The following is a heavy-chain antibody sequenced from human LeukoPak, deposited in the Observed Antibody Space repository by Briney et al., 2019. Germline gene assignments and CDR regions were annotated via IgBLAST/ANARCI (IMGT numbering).Heavy chain of an antibody. CDR3: GGGMGLELDY. CDR1: GVTFSSYA. V-gene: IGHV1-69*06. J-gene: IGHJ4*02. Sequence: GASVKVSCEASGVTFSSYAISWVRHAPGQGLEWMGGIIPIFGTANYAQKFQGRVTITADKSTSTAYMELSSLRSEDTAVYYCGGGMGLELDYWGQGTMVTVSS. CDR2: IIPIFGTA. D-gene: IGHD1-7*01.